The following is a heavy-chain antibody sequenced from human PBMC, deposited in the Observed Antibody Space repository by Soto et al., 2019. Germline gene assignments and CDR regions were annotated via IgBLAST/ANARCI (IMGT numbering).Heavy chain of an antibody. CDR2: IYHSGST. J-gene: IGHJ4*02. CDR1: GGSFSDYD. V-gene: IGHV4-34*01. Sequence: PSETLALTCAVYGGSFSDYDWSWIRQPPGKGLEWIGDIYHSGSTNYNPSLKSRVTISVDTSKNQFSLKLSSVTAADTAVYYCARGEHDYGDYGHDYWGQGTLVTVSS. D-gene: IGHD4-17*01. CDR3: ARGEHDYGDYGHDY.